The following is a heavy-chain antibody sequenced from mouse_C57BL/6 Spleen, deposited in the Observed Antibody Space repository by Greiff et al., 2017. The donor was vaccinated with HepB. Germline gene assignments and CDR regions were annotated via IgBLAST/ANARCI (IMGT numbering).Heavy chain of an antibody. V-gene: IGHV7-3*01. CDR3: ARWCPYYSNYVFYYAMDY. CDR1: GFTFTDYY. D-gene: IGHD2-5*01. J-gene: IGHJ4*01. CDR2: IRNKANGYTT. Sequence: EVKLVESGGGLVQPGGSLSLSCAASGFTFTDYYMSWVRQPPGKALEWLGFIRNKANGYTTEYSASVKGRFTISRDNSQIILYLQMNALRAEDSATYYCARWCPYYSNYVFYYAMDYWGQGTSVTVSS.